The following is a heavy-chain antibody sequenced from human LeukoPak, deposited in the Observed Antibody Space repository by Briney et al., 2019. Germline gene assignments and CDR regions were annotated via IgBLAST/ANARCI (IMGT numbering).Heavy chain of an antibody. J-gene: IGHJ4*02. V-gene: IGHV1-69*04. CDR2: IIPILGIA. CDR3: ARAEGIVATIPLDY. Sequence: SVKVSCKASGGTFSSYAISWVRQALGQGLEWMGRIIPILGIANYAQKFQGRVTITADKSTSTAYMELSSLRSEDTAVYYCARAEGIVATIPLDYWGQGTLVTVSS. D-gene: IGHD5-12*01. CDR1: GGTFSSYA.